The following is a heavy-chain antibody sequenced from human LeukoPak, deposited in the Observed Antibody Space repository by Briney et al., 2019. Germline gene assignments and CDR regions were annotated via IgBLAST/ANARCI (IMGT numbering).Heavy chain of an antibody. CDR3: AGIHLYSSDNGRPDY. D-gene: IGHD6-19*01. J-gene: IGHJ4*02. CDR2: IYYSGST. CDR1: GGSISSSSYY. Sequence: PSETLSLTCTVSGGSISSSSYYWGWIRQPPGKELEWIGSIYYSGSTYYNPSLKSRVTISVDTSKNQFSLKLSSVTAADTAVYYFAGIHLYSSDNGRPDYWGQGTLVTSPQ. V-gene: IGHV4-39*01.